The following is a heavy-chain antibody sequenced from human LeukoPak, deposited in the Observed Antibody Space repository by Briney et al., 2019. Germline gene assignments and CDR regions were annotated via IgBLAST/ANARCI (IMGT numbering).Heavy chain of an antibody. V-gene: IGHV4-59*01. CDR1: GGSICSYY. Sequence: SETLSLTCTVSGGSICSYYWSWIRQPPGKGLEWIGYIYYSGSSNYNPSLKSRVTISVDTSKNQFSLKLSSVTAADTAVYYCARDRGYCSSTSCYVRRNDAFDIWGQGTMVTVSS. J-gene: IGHJ3*02. CDR3: ARDRGYCSSTSCYVRRNDAFDI. CDR2: IYYSGSS. D-gene: IGHD2-2*01.